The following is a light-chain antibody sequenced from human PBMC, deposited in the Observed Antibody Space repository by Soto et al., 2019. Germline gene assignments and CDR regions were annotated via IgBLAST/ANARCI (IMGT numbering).Light chain of an antibody. V-gene: IGKV1-33*01. Sequence: DSQMTQSPSSLSASVGDRVTSSCQASQDISNYLHWYQQKPGKAPKLLIYDASNLETGVPSRFSGSGSGTDFTFTISSLQPEDIATYYCQQYDNLPTTFGQGNKVEI. CDR2: DAS. CDR1: QDISNY. CDR3: QQYDNLPTT. J-gene: IGKJ1*01.